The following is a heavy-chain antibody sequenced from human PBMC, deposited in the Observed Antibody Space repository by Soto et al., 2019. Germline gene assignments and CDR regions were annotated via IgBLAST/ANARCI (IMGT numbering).Heavy chain of an antibody. CDR1: GFIFSSYE. Sequence: GSLRLSCAASGFIFSSYEVHWVRQAPGKGLEWVALISYDGSNKYYADSVKGRFTISRDNSNSTLFLQMNSLRIEDTAIYYCARTTAWASFGGEDYWGQGTLVTVSS. D-gene: IGHD4-17*01. CDR2: ISYDGSNK. V-gene: IGHV3-30*04. CDR3: ARTTAWASFGGEDY. J-gene: IGHJ4*02.